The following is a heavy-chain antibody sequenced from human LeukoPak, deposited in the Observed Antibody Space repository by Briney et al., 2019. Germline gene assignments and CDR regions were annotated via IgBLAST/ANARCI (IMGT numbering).Heavy chain of an antibody. J-gene: IGHJ6*03. CDR1: GGTFSSYA. D-gene: IGHD3-3*01. V-gene: IGHV1-69*05. Sequence: ASVKVSCKASGGTFSSYAISWVRQAPGQGLEWMGGIIPIFGTANYAQKFQGRVTITTGESTSTAYMELSSLRSEDTAVYYCATGYDFWSGYYRDYYYMDVWGKGTTVTVSS. CDR2: IIPIFGTA. CDR3: ATGYDFWSGYYRDYYYMDV.